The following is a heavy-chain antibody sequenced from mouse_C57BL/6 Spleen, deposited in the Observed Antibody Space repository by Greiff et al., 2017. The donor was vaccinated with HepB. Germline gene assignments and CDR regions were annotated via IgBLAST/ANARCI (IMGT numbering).Heavy chain of an antibody. Sequence: QVQLQQSGAELAKPGASVKLSCKASGYTFTSYWMHWVKQRPGQGLEWIGYINPSSGYTKYNQKFKDKATLTADKSSSTAYMQLSSLTSEDSSVYYCASSDSNYVLYYFDYWGQGTTLTVSS. CDR1: GYTFTSYW. CDR2: INPSSGYT. J-gene: IGHJ2*01. D-gene: IGHD2-5*01. CDR3: ASSDSNYVLYYFDY. V-gene: IGHV1-7*01.